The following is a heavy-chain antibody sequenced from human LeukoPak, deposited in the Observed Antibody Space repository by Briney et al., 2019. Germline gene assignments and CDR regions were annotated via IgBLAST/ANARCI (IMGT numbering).Heavy chain of an antibody. Sequence: GESLKISCKGSGYSFTSYWIGWVRQMPGKGLEWMGIIYPGDSDTRYSPSFQGQVTISADKSISTAYLQWNSLKASDTAMYYCARRGKIMGGSSSWTLFDYWGQGTLVTVSS. D-gene: IGHD6-13*01. J-gene: IGHJ4*02. CDR2: IYPGDSDT. V-gene: IGHV5-51*01. CDR1: GYSFTSYW. CDR3: ARRGKIMGGSSSWTLFDY.